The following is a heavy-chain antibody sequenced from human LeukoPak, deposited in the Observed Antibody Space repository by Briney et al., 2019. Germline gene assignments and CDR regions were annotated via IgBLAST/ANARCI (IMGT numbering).Heavy chain of an antibody. J-gene: IGHJ4*02. V-gene: IGHV1-46*01. D-gene: IGHD2-15*01. Sequence: ASVKVSCKASGYTFTSHYMHWVRQAPEQGLEWMGIISPSGGSTDYAQKFQGRVTITADKSTSTAYMELSSLRSEDTAVYYCASGAEDCSGGSCYSDFDYWGQGTLVTVSS. CDR1: GYTFTSHY. CDR3: ASGAEDCSGGSCYSDFDY. CDR2: ISPSGGST.